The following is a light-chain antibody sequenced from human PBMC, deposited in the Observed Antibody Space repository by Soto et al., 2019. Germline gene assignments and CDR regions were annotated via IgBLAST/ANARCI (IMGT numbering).Light chain of an antibody. CDR1: SSDVSGYNY. J-gene: IGLJ1*01. V-gene: IGLV2-14*03. CDR3: SSYTSSSTLYV. CDR2: DVS. Sequence: QSALTQPASVSGSPGQSITISCTGTSSDVSGYNYVSWYQQHPGKAPKLIIYDVSNRPSGVSNRFSGSKSGNTASLTISGLQAEDGADYYCSSYTSSSTLYVFGTGTKLTVL.